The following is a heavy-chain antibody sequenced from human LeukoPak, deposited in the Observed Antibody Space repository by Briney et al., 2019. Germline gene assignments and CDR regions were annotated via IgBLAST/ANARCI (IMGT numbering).Heavy chain of an antibody. D-gene: IGHD2-21*01. J-gene: IGHJ4*02. CDR3: ARSARGTYYYFDL. CDR1: GYTFTSYG. CDR2: ISAYNGNT. Sequence: ASVKVSCKASGYTFTSYGISWVRQAPGQGLEWMGWISAYNGNTNYAQKFLGRVSMTADTSTSTAYMELRSLTSDDTAVYYCARSARGTYYYFDLWGLGTLVTVSS. V-gene: IGHV1-18*01.